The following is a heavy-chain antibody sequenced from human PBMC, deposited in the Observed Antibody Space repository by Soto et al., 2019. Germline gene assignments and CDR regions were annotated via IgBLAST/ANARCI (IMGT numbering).Heavy chain of an antibody. V-gene: IGHV4-31*03. CDR3: ARYYYDSSTYWDWFDP. CDR2: IYYSGAS. D-gene: IGHD3-22*01. CDR1: GASITSGGYY. J-gene: IGHJ5*02. Sequence: PSETLSLTCTVSGASITSGGYYWSWIRQHPGKGLEWLAYIYYSGASYYKPSLESRLTISVDTSKAQFFLKLSSVTAADTAVYYCARYYYDSSTYWDWFDPWGQGTLVT.